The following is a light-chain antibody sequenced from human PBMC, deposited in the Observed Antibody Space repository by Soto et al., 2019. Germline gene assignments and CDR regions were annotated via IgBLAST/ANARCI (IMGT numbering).Light chain of an antibody. CDR3: QHYGSLSWP. Sequence: EMVVTQWADTLSVVPGERATLSCRASQSVSSNLAWFQHKPGQAPRLLIYGASIRATGIPARFTGSGSGTEFTLTISGLQSEDFAVYYCQHYGSLSWPFAQGANVDIK. V-gene: IGKV3-15*01. CDR1: QSVSSN. CDR2: GAS. J-gene: IGKJ1*01.